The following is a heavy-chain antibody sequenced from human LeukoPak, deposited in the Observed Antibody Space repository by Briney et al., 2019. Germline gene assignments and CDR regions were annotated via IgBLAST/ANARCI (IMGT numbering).Heavy chain of an antibody. CDR3: ARASYYGSGVRYDAFDI. J-gene: IGHJ3*02. D-gene: IGHD3-10*01. Sequence: GGSLRLSCAASGFTFSIYGMGWVRQAPGKGLEWVSSISDNGGNTYYADSAKGRFTISRDNSKNTLYLQMNSLRAEDTAVYYCARASYYGSGVRYDAFDIWGQGTMVTVSS. CDR2: ISDNGGNT. CDR1: GFTFSIYG. V-gene: IGHV3-23*01.